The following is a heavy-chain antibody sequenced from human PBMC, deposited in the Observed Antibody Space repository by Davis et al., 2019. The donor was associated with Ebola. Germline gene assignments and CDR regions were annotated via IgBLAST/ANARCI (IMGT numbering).Heavy chain of an antibody. Sequence: GESLKISCAASGFTFSSYSMNWVRQAPGKGLEWFSYISSSSSTIYYADSVKDRFTISRDNAKNSLYLQMNSLRAEDTAVYYCARVGGGSYYYYGMDVWGQGTTVTVSS. V-gene: IGHV3-48*01. CDR2: ISSSSSTI. CDR1: GFTFSSYS. CDR3: ARVGGGSYYYYGMDV. D-gene: IGHD3-16*01. J-gene: IGHJ6*02.